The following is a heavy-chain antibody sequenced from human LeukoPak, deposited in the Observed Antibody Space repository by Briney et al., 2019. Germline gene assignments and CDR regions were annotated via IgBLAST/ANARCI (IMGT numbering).Heavy chain of an antibody. CDR2: INPNSGGT. Sequence: ASVKVSCKASGYTFTSYDIHWVRQATGQGLEWMGWINPNSGGTNYAQKFQGRVTMTRDTSISTAYMELSRLRSDDTAVYYCARDRGIDYYGSGSYNRHYYYYMDVWGKGTTVTVSS. J-gene: IGHJ6*03. CDR3: ARDRGIDYYGSGSYNRHYYYYMDV. CDR1: GYTFTSYD. V-gene: IGHV1-2*02. D-gene: IGHD3-10*01.